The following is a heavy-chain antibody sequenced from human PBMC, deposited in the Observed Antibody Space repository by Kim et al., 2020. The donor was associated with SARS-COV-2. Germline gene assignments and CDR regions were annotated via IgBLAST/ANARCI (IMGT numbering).Heavy chain of an antibody. CDR3: AKNRGFFHIAVRNHHFD. J-gene: IGHJ3*01. V-gene: IGHV3-30*18. CDR2: VSYDGSLK. CDR1: GFNFNNYD. D-gene: IGHD6-19*01. Sequence: GGSLRLSCAASGFNFNNYDMHWVRQAPGKGLEWVAHVSYDGSLKYYADSLKGRFTVSKDSSKNTLFLHMNSLDTEEAAAYYCAKNRGFFHIAVRNHHFD.